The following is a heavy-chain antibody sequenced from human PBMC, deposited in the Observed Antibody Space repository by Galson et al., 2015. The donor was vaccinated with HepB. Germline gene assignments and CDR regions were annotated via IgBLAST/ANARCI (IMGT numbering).Heavy chain of an antibody. CDR3: ARERRITIFGVVTPDAFDI. D-gene: IGHD3-3*01. CDR2: IYTSGST. V-gene: IGHV4-61*02. CDR1: GGSISSGSYY. J-gene: IGHJ3*02. Sequence: TLSLTCGVSGGSISSGSYYWSWIRQPAGKGLEWIGRIYTSGSTNYNPSLKSRVTMSVDTSKNQFSLKLSSVTAADTAVYYCARERRITIFGVVTPDAFDIWGQGTMVTVSS.